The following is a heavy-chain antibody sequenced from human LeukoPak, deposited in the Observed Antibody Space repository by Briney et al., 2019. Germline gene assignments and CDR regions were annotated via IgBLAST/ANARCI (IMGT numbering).Heavy chain of an antibody. Sequence: ASVKVSCKASGYTFTSYGISWVRQAPGQGPEWMGWISAYNGNTNYAQKLQGRVTMTTDTSTSTAYMELRSLRSDDTAVYYCARGGGTMVRGVIIKGYFDYWGQGTLVTVSS. J-gene: IGHJ4*02. CDR1: GYTFTSYG. CDR3: ARGGGTMVRGVIIKGYFDY. D-gene: IGHD3-10*01. V-gene: IGHV1-18*01. CDR2: ISAYNGNT.